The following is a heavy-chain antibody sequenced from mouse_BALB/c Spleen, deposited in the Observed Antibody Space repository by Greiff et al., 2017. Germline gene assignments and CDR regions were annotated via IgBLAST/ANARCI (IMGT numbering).Heavy chain of an antibody. CDR1: GYAFSSYW. Sequence: VQLQQSGAELVRPGSSVKISCKASGYAFSSYWMNWVKQRPGQGLEWIGQIYPGDGDTNYNGKFKGKATLTADKSSSTAYMQLSSLTSEDSAVYFCAYYGNYYAMDYWGQGTSVTVSS. J-gene: IGHJ4*01. D-gene: IGHD2-1*01. CDR3: AYYGNYYAMDY. CDR2: IYPGDGDT. V-gene: IGHV1-80*01.